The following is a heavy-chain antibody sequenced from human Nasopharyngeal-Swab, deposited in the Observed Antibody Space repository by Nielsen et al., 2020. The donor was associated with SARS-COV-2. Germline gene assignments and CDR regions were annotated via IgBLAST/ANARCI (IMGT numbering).Heavy chain of an antibody. V-gene: IGHV4-59*01. D-gene: IGHD5-24*01. CDR3: ARGEMATIPNFDY. J-gene: IGHJ4*02. CDR2: IYYSGST. Sequence: WIRQPPGKGLEWIGYIYYSGSTNYNPSLKSRVTISVDTSKNQFSLKLGSVTAADTAVYYCARGEMATIPNFDYWGQGTLVTVSS.